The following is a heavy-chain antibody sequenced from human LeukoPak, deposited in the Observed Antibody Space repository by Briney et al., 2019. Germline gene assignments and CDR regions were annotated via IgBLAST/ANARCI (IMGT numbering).Heavy chain of an antibody. V-gene: IGHV3-9*03. J-gene: IGHJ3*02. D-gene: IGHD3-22*01. CDR3: AKGRSYYDSSGYRDAFDI. Sequence: PGGSRRLSCAASGFTVRSNYMSWVRQAPGKGLEWVSGISWNSGSIGYADSVKGRFTIARDNAKNSLYLQMNSLRAEDMALYYCAKGRSYYDSSGYRDAFDIWGQGTMVTVSS. CDR1: GFTVRSNY. CDR2: ISWNSGSI.